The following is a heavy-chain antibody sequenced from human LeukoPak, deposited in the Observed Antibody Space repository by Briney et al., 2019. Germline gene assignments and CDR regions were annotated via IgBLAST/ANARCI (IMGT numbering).Heavy chain of an antibody. J-gene: IGHJ4*02. CDR1: GGTFSSYA. CDR2: IIPIFGTA. Sequence: ASVKVSCKASGGTFSSYAISWVRQAPGQGLEWMRRIIPIFGTANYAQKFQRRVTITTDESTSTAYMQLSSLRFEDTAVYYCARTDSSGYLTDYWGQGTLVTVSS. V-gene: IGHV1-69*05. CDR3: ARTDSSGYLTDY. D-gene: IGHD3-22*01.